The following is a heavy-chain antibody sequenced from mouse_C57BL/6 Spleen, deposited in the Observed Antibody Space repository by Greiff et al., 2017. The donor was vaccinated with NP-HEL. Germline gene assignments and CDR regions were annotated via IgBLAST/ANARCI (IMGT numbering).Heavy chain of an antibody. CDR3: ARTTVVAHWYFDV. Sequence: EVQRVESGGGLVQPGGSLKLSCAASGFTFSDYYMYWVRQTPEKRLEWVAYISNGGGSTYYPDTVKGRFTISRDNAKNTLYLQRSRLKSEDTAMYYCARTTVVAHWYFDVWGTGTTVTVSS. J-gene: IGHJ1*03. CDR1: GFTFSDYY. V-gene: IGHV5-12*01. D-gene: IGHD1-1*01. CDR2: ISNGGGST.